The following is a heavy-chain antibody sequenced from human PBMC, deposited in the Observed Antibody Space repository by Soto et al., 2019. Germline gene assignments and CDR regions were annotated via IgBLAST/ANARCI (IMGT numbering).Heavy chain of an antibody. CDR3: ARVSWELGGYYYYGMDV. V-gene: IGHV4-4*07. CDR1: GGSISSYY. CDR2: IYTSGST. J-gene: IGHJ6*02. Sequence: SETLSLTCTVSGGSISSYYWSWIRQPAGKGLEWIGRIYTSGSTNYNPSLKSRVTMSVDTSKNQFSLKLSSVTAADTAVYYCARVSWELGGYYYYGMDVWGQGTTVTVSS. D-gene: IGHD1-26*01.